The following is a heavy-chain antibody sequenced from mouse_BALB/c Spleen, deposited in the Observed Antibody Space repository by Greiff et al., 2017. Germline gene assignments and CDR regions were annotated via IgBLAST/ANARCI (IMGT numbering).Heavy chain of an antibody. D-gene: IGHD1-1*01. V-gene: IGHV1-4*02. CDR2: INPSSGYT. CDR3: ARDYYGSSYGY. Sequence: VQLQQSAAELARPGASVKMSCKASGYTFTSYTMHWVKQRPGQGLEWIGYINPSSGYTEYNQKFKDKTTLTADKSSSTAYMQLSSLTSEDSAVYYFARDYYGSSYGYWGQGTTLTVSS. J-gene: IGHJ2*01. CDR1: GYTFTSYT.